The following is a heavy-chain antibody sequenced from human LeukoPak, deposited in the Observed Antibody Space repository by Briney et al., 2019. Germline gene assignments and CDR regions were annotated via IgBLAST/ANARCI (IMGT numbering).Heavy chain of an antibody. Sequence: GGSLRLSCAASGFTFSNYAMNWVRQAPGKGLEWVSAISGSGGGTFYADSVKGRFTISRDNAKNSLYLQMNSLRAEDTAVYYCARDDSSGYYTNFDYWGQGTLVTVSS. CDR3: ARDDSSGYYTNFDY. J-gene: IGHJ4*02. D-gene: IGHD3-22*01. V-gene: IGHV3-23*01. CDR2: ISGSGGGT. CDR1: GFTFSNYA.